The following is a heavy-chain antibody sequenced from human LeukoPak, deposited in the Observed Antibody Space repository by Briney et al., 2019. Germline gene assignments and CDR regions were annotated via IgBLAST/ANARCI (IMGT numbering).Heavy chain of an antibody. Sequence: SVKVSCKASGGTFSSYAISWVRQAPGQGLEWMGGIIPIFGTANYAQKFQGRVTMTRNTSISTAYMELSSLRSEDTAVYYCARGYMSRPSRLLWFGELSMNKYYFDYWGQGTLVTVSS. CDR1: GGTFSSYA. D-gene: IGHD3-10*01. CDR3: ARGYMSRPSRLLWFGELSMNKYYFDY. J-gene: IGHJ4*02. V-gene: IGHV1-69*05. CDR2: IIPIFGTA.